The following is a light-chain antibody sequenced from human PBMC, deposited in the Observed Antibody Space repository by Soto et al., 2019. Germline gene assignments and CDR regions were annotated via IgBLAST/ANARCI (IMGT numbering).Light chain of an antibody. CDR1: QTILYFSNNKDS. Sequence: DIVMTQSPDSLAVSLGERATLKCKSSQTILYFSNNKDSLAWYQQKPGQPPKLLIYWASTRESGVPARFSGSGSGTDFTLTISSLQAEDVAVYYCQQYYSTPLTFGGGTKVDIK. V-gene: IGKV4-1*01. CDR3: QQYYSTPLT. CDR2: WAS. J-gene: IGKJ4*01.